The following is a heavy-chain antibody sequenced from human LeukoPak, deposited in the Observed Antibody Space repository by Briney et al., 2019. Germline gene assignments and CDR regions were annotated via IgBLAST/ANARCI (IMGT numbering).Heavy chain of an antibody. D-gene: IGHD2-2*01. Sequence: NPGGSLRLSCAASGFTFSNYVMSWVRQAPGKGLEWVSSISSSSSYIYYADSVKGRFTISRDNAKNSLYLQMNSLRAEDTAVYYCARDSTYCSSTSCFDYWGQGTLVTVSS. V-gene: IGHV3-21*01. CDR1: GFTFSNYV. CDR2: ISSSSSYI. J-gene: IGHJ4*02. CDR3: ARDSTYCSSTSCFDY.